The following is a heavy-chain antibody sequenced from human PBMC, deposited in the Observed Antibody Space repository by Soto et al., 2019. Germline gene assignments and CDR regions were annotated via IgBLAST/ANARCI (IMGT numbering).Heavy chain of an antibody. CDR1: GGSISSGDYY. Sequence: SETLSLTCTVSGGSISSGDYYWSWIRQPPGKGLEWIGYIYYSGSTYYNPSLKSRVTISVDTSKNQFSLKLSSVTAADTAVYYCARAPNYYDSSGQDYWGQGTLVTVSS. CDR3: ARAPNYYDSSGQDY. V-gene: IGHV4-30-4*01. J-gene: IGHJ4*02. CDR2: IYYSGST. D-gene: IGHD3-22*01.